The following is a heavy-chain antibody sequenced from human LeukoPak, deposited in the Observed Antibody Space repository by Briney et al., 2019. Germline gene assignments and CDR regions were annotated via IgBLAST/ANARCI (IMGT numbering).Heavy chain of an antibody. D-gene: IGHD3-10*01. CDR2: ISGDGGST. CDR1: GFTFDDKA. J-gene: IGHJ3*02. V-gene: IGHV3-43*02. CDR3: AKLTVVRGVINAFDI. Sequence: GGSLRLSCAASGFTFDDKAMHWVRQAPGKGLEWVSLISGDGGSTYYADSVKGRFTISRDNSKNSLYLQMNSLRTEDTALYYCAKLTVVRGVINAFDIWGQGTMVTVSS.